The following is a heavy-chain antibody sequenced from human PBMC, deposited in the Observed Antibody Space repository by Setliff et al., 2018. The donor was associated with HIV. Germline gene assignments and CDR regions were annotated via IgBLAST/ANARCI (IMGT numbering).Heavy chain of an antibody. V-gene: IGHV3-7*03. J-gene: IGHJ4*02. Sequence: PGGSLRLSCAASGFTFSSYWMSWVRQAPGEGLEWVANIKQDGSEKFYVDSIKGRFTVSRDNAKNSLYLQMNSLKTEDTAIYYCTTDKLYGIFDYWGQGTLVTVSS. CDR2: IKQDGSEK. CDR3: TTDKLYGIFDY. D-gene: IGHD1-26*01. CDR1: GFTFSSYW.